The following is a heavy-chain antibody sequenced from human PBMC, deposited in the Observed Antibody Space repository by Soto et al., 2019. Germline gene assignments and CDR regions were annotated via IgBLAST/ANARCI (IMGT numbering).Heavy chain of an antibody. CDR1: GFTFSSYG. J-gene: IGHJ2*01. Sequence: QVQLVESGGGVVQPGRSLRLSCAASGFTFSSYGMHWVRQAPGKGLEWVAVISYDGSNKYYADSVKGRFTISRDNSKNTLYLQMHSLRAEDTAVYYCAKESTRRTYYYDSKGWYFDLWGRGTLVTVSS. CDR2: ISYDGSNK. CDR3: AKESTRRTYYYDSKGWYFDL. D-gene: IGHD3-22*01. V-gene: IGHV3-30*18.